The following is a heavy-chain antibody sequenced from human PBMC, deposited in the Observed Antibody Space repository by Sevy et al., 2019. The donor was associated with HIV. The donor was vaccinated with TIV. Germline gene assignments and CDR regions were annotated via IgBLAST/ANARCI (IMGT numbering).Heavy chain of an antibody. CDR3: ATPRFDF. Sequence: GGSLRLSCEDSGFDFSSHWMQWVRQAPGKGLVWVSRMNTDGSSTNYADSVKGRFTISGDNAKNTLYLEMNNLRDEDTALYYCATPRFDFWGPGTLVTVSS. CDR1: GFDFSSHW. V-gene: IGHV3-74*01. CDR2: MNTDGSST. J-gene: IGHJ4*02.